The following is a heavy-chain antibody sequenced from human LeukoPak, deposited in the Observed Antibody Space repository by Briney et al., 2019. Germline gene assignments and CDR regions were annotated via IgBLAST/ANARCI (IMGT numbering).Heavy chain of an antibody. V-gene: IGHV3-23*01. D-gene: IGHD3-3*01. CDR2: ITGSGDGT. J-gene: IGHJ5*02. CDR3: AKDWSGYYNWSDP. Sequence: GGSLRLSCAASGFTFSTYAMTWVRQAPGKGLEWVSSITGSGDGTSAADSVTGRFSISRDNSKSTLHLQMNSLRADDTAVYYCAKDWSGYYNWSDPWGQGTLVTVSS. CDR1: GFTFSTYA.